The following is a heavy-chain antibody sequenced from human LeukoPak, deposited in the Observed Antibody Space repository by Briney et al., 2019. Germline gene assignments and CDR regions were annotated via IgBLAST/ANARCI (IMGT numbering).Heavy chain of an antibody. CDR2: IGGSGGST. Sequence: GGSLRLSCAASGFTFSSYAVSWVRQAPGKGLEWVSAIGGSGGSTYYAESVKGRFTISRDNSKNTLHLQMNSLRAEDTAVYYCAKDSSASYASGSYSFDYWGQGTLVTVSS. CDR3: AKDSSASYASGSYSFDY. CDR1: GFTFSSYA. D-gene: IGHD3-10*01. J-gene: IGHJ4*02. V-gene: IGHV3-23*01.